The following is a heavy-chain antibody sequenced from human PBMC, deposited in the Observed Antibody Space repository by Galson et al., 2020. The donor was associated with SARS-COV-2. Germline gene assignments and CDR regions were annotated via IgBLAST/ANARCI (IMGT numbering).Heavy chain of an antibody. Sequence: SQASETLSLTCAVYGGSFSGYYWSWIRQPPGKGLEWIGEINHSGSTNYNPSLKSRVTISVDTSKNQFSLKLSSVTAADTAVYYCASGPYDSSGYYVRSGDYWGQGTLVTVSS. CDR1: GGSFSGYY. V-gene: IGHV4-34*01. D-gene: IGHD3-22*01. CDR2: INHSGST. CDR3: ASGPYDSSGYYVRSGDY. J-gene: IGHJ4*02.